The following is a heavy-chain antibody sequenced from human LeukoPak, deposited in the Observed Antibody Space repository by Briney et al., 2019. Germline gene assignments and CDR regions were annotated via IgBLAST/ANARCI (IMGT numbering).Heavy chain of an antibody. J-gene: IGHJ5*02. D-gene: IGHD3-22*01. Sequence: KASETLSLTCTVSGGSISSYYWSWIRQPPGKGLEWIGYIYYSGSTNYNPSLKSRVTMSVDTSKNQFSLKLSSVTAADTAVYYCARDTSYDSSGYYYGSWFDPWGQGTLVTVSS. V-gene: IGHV4-59*12. CDR3: ARDTSYDSSGYYYGSWFDP. CDR2: IYYSGST. CDR1: GGSISSYY.